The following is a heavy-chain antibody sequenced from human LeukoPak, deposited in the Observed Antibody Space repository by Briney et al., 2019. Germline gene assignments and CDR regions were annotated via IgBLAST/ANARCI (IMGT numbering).Heavy chain of an antibody. CDR2: INPNRGGT. V-gene: IGHV1-2*06. Sequence: ASVKVSCKASGYTFTGYYMHWVRQAPGQGLEWMGRINPNRGGTNYAQKFQGRVAMTRDTSISTAYMELSRLRSDDTAVYYCARSIYSGSYYDYWGQGTLVTVSS. CDR1: GYTFTGYY. D-gene: IGHD1-26*01. J-gene: IGHJ4*02. CDR3: ARSIYSGSYYDY.